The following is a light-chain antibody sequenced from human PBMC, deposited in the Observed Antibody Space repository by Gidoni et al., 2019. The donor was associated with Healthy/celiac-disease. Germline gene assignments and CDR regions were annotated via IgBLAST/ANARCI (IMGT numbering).Light chain of an antibody. Sequence: EIVSTQSPATLSLSPGERATLSCRASQSVSSYLAWYQQKPGQAPRLLIYDASNRATGIPARFSGSGYGTDFTLTISSLEPEDFAVYYCQQRSNWRLTFGGGTKVEIK. J-gene: IGKJ4*01. CDR3: QQRSNWRLT. V-gene: IGKV3-11*01. CDR2: DAS. CDR1: QSVSSY.